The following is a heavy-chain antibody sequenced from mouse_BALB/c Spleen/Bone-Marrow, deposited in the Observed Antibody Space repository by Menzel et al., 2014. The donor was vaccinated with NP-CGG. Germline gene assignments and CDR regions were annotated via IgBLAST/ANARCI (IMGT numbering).Heavy chain of an antibody. Sequence: EVQVVESGGGLVQPGGSRKLSCAAPGFTFSSFGMHWVRQAPEKGLEWVAYISSGSSPIFYADTVKGRFTISRDNPKNTLFLQMTSLRSEDTAIYYCTRGGNWEDFDYWGQGTTLTVSS. V-gene: IGHV5-17*02. CDR1: GFTFSSFG. D-gene: IGHD4-1*01. CDR2: ISSGSSPI. CDR3: TRGGNWEDFDY. J-gene: IGHJ2*01.